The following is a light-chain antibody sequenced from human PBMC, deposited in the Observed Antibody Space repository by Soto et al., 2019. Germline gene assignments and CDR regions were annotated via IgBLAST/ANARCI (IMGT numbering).Light chain of an antibody. CDR1: QSVSSSY. J-gene: IGKJ2*01. CDR2: GAS. CDR3: QQYGSSPYP. Sequence: EIVLTQSPGTLSLSPGERATLSCRASQSVSSSYLAWYQQKPGLAPRLLIFGASSRATGIADTFSGSGSGSGFPLTISRLELEDFAVYYRQQYGSSPYPFAQAAKLAIK. V-gene: IGKV3-20*01.